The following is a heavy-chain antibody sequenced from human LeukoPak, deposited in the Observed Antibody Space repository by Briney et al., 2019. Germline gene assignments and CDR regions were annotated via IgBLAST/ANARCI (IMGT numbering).Heavy chain of an antibody. Sequence: GGSLRLSCAASGFTFSSYAMSWVRQAPGKGLEWVSAISGSGGSTYYADSVKGRFTISRDNSKNTLYLQMNSLRAEDTAVYYCARDFSSYSSSWSDYWGQGTLVTVSS. CDR3: ARDFSSYSSSWSDY. V-gene: IGHV3-23*01. CDR1: GFTFSSYA. CDR2: ISGSGGST. D-gene: IGHD6-13*01. J-gene: IGHJ4*02.